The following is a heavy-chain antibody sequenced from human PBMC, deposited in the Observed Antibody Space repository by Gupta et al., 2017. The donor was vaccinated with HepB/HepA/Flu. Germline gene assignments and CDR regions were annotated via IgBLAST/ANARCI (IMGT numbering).Heavy chain of an antibody. D-gene: IGHD5-24*01. CDR2: IYYSGST. V-gene: IGHV4-39*01. J-gene: IGHJ4*02. CDR1: GGSISSSSYY. Sequence: QLQLQESGPGLVKPSETLSLTCTVSGGSISSSSYYWGWIRQPPGKGLEWIGSIYYSGSTYYNPSLKSRVTISVDTSKNQFSLKLSSVTAADTAVYYCARQELYHGDMAPSTFDYWGQGTLVTVSS. CDR3: ARQELYHGDMAPSTFDY.